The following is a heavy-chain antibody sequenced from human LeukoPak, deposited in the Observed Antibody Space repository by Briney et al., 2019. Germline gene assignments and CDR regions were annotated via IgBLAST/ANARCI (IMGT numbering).Heavy chain of an antibody. V-gene: IGHV4-34*01. CDR3: ASATKDIVVVPAASNWFDP. D-gene: IGHD2-2*01. J-gene: IGHJ5*02. CDR2: INHSGST. Sequence: SETLSLTCAVYGGSFGGYYWSWIRQPPGKGLEWIGEINHSGSTNYNPSLKSRVTISVDTSKNQFSLKLSSVTAADTAVYYCASATKDIVVVPAASNWFDPWGQGTLVTVSS. CDR1: GGSFGGYY.